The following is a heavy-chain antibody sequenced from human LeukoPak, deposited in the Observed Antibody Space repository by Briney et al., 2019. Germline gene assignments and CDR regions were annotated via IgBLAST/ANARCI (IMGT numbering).Heavy chain of an antibody. CDR1: GFTFSSYS. Sequence: GGSLRLSCAASGFTFSSYSMNWVRQAPGKGLEWVSSISSSSSYIYYADSVKGRFTISRDNAKNSLYLQMNSLRAEDTAVYYCARPMGRYYYYMDVWGKGTTVTISS. CDR3: ARPMGRYYYYMDV. D-gene: IGHD3-10*01. J-gene: IGHJ6*03. CDR2: ISSSSSYI. V-gene: IGHV3-21*01.